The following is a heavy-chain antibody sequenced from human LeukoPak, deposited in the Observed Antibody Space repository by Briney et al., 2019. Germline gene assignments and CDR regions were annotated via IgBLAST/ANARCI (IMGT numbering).Heavy chain of an antibody. CDR1: GGSFSGYY. CDR3: ARGRGYDYGDYPFDY. J-gene: IGHJ4*02. V-gene: IGHV4-34*01. Sequence: SETLSLICAVYGGSFSGYYWSWIRQPPGKGLEWIGEINHSGSTNYNPSLKSRVTISVDTSKNQFSLKLSSVTAADTAVYYCARGRGYDYGDYPFDYWGQGTLVTVSS. CDR2: INHSGST. D-gene: IGHD4-17*01.